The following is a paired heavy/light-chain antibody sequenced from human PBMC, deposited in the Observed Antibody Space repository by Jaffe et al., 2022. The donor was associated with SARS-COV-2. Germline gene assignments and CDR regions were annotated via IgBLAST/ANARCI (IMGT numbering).Light chain of an antibody. CDR3: NSRDRGAYHPFSV. J-gene: IGLJ1*01. CDR1: TLTNSY. V-gene: IGLV3-19*01. CDR2: GKN. Sequence: SSELTQDPAVSVALGQTVRITCHGDTLTNSYASWYQQRPGQAPVLVVYGKNNRPSGIPDRFSGSSSGNTASLTISGAQAEDEADYYCNSRDRGAYHPFSVFGTGTKVTVL.
Heavy chain of an antibody. CDR2: INWNSGDI. CDR3: TKDQFYYDSSSYDYYYGFDV. CDR1: GFTFADYA. D-gene: IGHD3-22*01. Sequence: EGLLVESGGALVPTGGSLRLSCVASGFTFADYAMHWVRQAPGKGLEWVSGINWNSGDIGYADSVKGRFTISRDNAKNSLFLQMTSLRPNDTALYYCTKDQFYYDSSSYDYYYGFDVWGQGTTVTVSS. V-gene: IGHV3-9*01. J-gene: IGHJ6*02.